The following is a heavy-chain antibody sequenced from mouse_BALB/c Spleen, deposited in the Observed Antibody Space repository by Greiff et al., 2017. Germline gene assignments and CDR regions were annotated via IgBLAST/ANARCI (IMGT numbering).Heavy chain of an antibody. CDR2: ISNGGGST. J-gene: IGHJ2*01. Sequence: VMLVESGGGLVQPGGSLKLSCAASGFTFSSYTMSWVRQTPEKRLEWVAYISNGGGSTYYPDTVKGRFTISRDNAKNTLYLQMSSLKSEDTAMYYCARHSYYGNFIDYWGQGTTLTVAS. V-gene: IGHV5-12-2*01. D-gene: IGHD2-10*01. CDR1: GFTFSSYT. CDR3: ARHSYYGNFIDY.